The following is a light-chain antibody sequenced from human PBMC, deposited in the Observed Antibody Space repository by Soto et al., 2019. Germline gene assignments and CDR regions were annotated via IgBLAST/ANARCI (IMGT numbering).Light chain of an antibody. J-gene: IGLJ2*01. CDR2: DVS. Sequence: SALTQPASVSGSPGQSITLSCTGTSSDVGGYNYVSWYQQHPGKAPKLMIYDVSNRPSGVSNRFSGSKSGNTASLTISGLQAEDEADYYCSSYTSSSTYVVFGGGTKLTVL. CDR3: SSYTSSSTYVV. V-gene: IGLV2-14*01. CDR1: SSDVGGYNY.